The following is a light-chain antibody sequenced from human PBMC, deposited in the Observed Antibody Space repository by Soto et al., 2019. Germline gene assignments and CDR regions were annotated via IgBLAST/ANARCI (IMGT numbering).Light chain of an antibody. CDR3: CSYAGGTSVV. CDR2: EDI. CDR1: ISDVGSYNL. J-gene: IGLJ2*01. V-gene: IGLV2-23*01. Sequence: QSALTQPASVSGSPGQSITISCTGTISDVGSYNLVSWYQQHPGKAPKLMSEEDIERPSGVSNRFSGSKSGNTASLTISGLQTEDEADYYCCSYAGGTSVVFGGGTKLTVL.